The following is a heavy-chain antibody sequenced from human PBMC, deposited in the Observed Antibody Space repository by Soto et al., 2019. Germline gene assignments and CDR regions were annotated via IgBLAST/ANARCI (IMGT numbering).Heavy chain of an antibody. CDR3: ARGLSYCSGGSCYSRWFDP. Sequence: QVQLVQSGAEVKKPGASVKVSCKASGYTFTSYDINWVRQATGQGLEWMGWMNPNSGNTGYAQKFQGRVTMTRNTSISTAYVELSSLRSEDKAVYYCARGLSYCSGGSCYSRWFDPWGQGTLVTVSS. D-gene: IGHD2-15*01. V-gene: IGHV1-8*01. CDR2: MNPNSGNT. J-gene: IGHJ5*02. CDR1: GYTFTSYD.